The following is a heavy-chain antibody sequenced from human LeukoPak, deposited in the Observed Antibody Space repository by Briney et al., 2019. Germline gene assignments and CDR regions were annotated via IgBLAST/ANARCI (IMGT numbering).Heavy chain of an antibody. CDR2: ISSSGSTI. CDR3: VRSGSSYREVNY. CDR1: GFTFSHYE. V-gene: IGHV3-48*03. J-gene: IGHJ4*02. D-gene: IGHD1-26*01. Sequence: PGGSLRLSCAASGFTFSHYEMNWVRQAPRKGLEWVSYISSSGSTIYYADSVKGRFTISRENAKNSLSLQMNSLRAEDAAVYYCVRSGSSYREVNYWGQGTLVTVSS.